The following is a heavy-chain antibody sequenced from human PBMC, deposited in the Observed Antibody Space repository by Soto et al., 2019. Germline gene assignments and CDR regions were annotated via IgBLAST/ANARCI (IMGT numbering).Heavy chain of an antibody. CDR1: VGSFSGYY. V-gene: IGHV4-34*01. CDR3: TRHPVNYYILIGHFSGAFNL. CDR2: INHSGST. D-gene: IGHD3-9*01. Sequence: SETLALTCAVSVGSFSGYYWSWIRQPPGKGLEWIGEINHSGSTNYNPSLKSRLTMSVDTSKNQFSLKLSSVTAADTAVYYCTRHPVNYYILIGHFSGAFNLWGQRTMVPVS. J-gene: IGHJ3*01.